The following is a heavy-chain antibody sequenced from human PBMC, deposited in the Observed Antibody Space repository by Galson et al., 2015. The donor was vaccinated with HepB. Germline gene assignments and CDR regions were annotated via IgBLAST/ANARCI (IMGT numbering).Heavy chain of an antibody. CDR1: GASITSNNYY. V-gene: IGHV4-39*02. D-gene: IGHD6-19*01. Sequence: SEPLSLTCTVSGASITSNNYYWVWIRQPPGKGLEWIGNLYYNVYTYYNPSLKSRVTISEDASQNQFSLKLTSVTAADTAVYYCARDQLGTSGWRVYGMDVWGQGTTVTVSS. J-gene: IGHJ6*02. CDR2: LYYNVYT. CDR3: ARDQLGTSGWRVYGMDV.